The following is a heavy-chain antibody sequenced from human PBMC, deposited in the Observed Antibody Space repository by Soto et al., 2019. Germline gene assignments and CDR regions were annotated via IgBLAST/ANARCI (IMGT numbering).Heavy chain of an antibody. CDR2: IWYDGSNK. CDR3: ARATVRNSGSYYYYYGMDV. D-gene: IGHD1-26*01. CDR1: GFTFSSYG. V-gene: IGHV3-33*01. J-gene: IGHJ6*02. Sequence: GGSLRLSCAASGFTFSSYGMHWVRQAPGKGLEWVAVIWYDGSNKYYADSVKGRFTISRDNSKNTLYLQMNSLRAEDTAVYYCARATVRNSGSYYYYYGMDVWGQGTTVTVSS.